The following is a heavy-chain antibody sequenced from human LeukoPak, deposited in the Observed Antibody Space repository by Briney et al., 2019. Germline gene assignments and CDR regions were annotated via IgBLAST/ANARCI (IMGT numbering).Heavy chain of an antibody. CDR3: ARRIDRGWGSMFDP. CDR2: INPNSGGT. D-gene: IGHD3-16*01. Sequence: ASVKVSCKASGYTFTDYYMHWVRQAPGQGLEWMRWINPNSGGTNYAQKFQGRVTMTRDTSISTAYMELSSLRSEDTAVYYCARRIDRGWGSMFDPWGQGTLVTVSS. CDR1: GYTFTDYY. V-gene: IGHV1-2*02. J-gene: IGHJ5*02.